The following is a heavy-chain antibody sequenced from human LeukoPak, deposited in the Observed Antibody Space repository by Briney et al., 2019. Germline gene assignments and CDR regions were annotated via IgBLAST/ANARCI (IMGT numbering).Heavy chain of an antibody. CDR2: AYYRSKWYN. CDR1: GDSVSSNIAA. V-gene: IGHV6-1*01. Sequence: SQTLSLTCAISGDSVSSNIAAWSSIRQSPSRGLEWLGRAYYRSKWYNNYAVSVKSRITINPDTSKNQFSLQLNSVPPEDTAVYYCAREVEVSTVIAFYDCWGQGTLVTVSS. J-gene: IGHJ4*02. CDR3: AREVEVSTVIAFYDC. D-gene: IGHD3-22*01.